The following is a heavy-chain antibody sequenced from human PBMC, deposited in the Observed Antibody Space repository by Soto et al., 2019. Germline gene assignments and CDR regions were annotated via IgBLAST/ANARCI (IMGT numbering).Heavy chain of an antibody. Sequence: PGGSLRLSCAASGFTFSSYAMSWVRQAPGKGLEWVSAISGSGGSTYYADSVKGRFTISRDNSKNTLYLQMNSLRAEDTAVYYCAKGPALVVAPTYFDDWGQGTLVTVSS. CDR2: ISGSGGST. CDR3: AKGPALVVAPTYFDD. V-gene: IGHV3-23*01. CDR1: GFTFSSYA. D-gene: IGHD3-22*01. J-gene: IGHJ4*02.